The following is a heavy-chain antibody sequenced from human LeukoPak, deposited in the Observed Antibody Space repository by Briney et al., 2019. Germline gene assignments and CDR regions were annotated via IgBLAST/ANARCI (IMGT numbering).Heavy chain of an antibody. J-gene: IGHJ5*02. V-gene: IGHV3-7*03. CDR2: IKQDGSEK. Sequence: PGGSLRLSCAASGFTFSSYWTSWVRQAPGKGLEWVANIKQDGSEKYYVDSVKGRFTISRDNAKNSLYLQMNSLRAEDTAVYCCARAPYYYDSSGYYSPLFDPWGQGTLATVSS. CDR3: ARAPYYYDSSGYYSPLFDP. CDR1: GFTFSSYW. D-gene: IGHD3-22*01.